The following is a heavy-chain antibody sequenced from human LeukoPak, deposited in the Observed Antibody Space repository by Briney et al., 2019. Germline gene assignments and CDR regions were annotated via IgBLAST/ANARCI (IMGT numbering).Heavy chain of an antibody. Sequence: GGSLRLSCAASGLTFSSHWMHWVRQAPGKGLVWVSAISGSGGSTYYADSVKGRFTISRDNSENTLYLQMNSLRAEDTAVYYCAKEAWDIVVVPAAPDAFDIWGQGTMVTVSS. CDR3: AKEAWDIVVVPAAPDAFDI. J-gene: IGHJ3*02. CDR2: ISGSGGST. V-gene: IGHV3-23*01. D-gene: IGHD2-2*01. CDR1: GLTFSSHW.